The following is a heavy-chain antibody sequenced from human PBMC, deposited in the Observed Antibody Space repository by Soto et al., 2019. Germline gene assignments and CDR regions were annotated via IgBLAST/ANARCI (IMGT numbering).Heavy chain of an antibody. D-gene: IGHD6-13*01. CDR2: IIPILGIA. V-gene: IGHV1-69*08. CDR1: GGTFSSYT. Sequence: QVQLVQSGAEVKKPGSSVQVSCKASGGTFSSYTISWVRQAPGQGLEWMGRIIPILGIANYAQKFQGRVTITADKSTSTAYMELSSLRSEDTAVYYCAREPDSSSWYFDYWGQGTLVTVSS. CDR3: AREPDSSSWYFDY. J-gene: IGHJ4*02.